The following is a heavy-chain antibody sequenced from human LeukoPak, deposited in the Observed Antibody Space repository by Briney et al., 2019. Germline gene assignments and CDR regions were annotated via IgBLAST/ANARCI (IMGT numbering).Heavy chain of an antibody. CDR3: GRERDYTFDY. CDR2: INPSVGST. Sequence: ASVKVSCKASGYTFTSYSMHWVRQAPGQGLEWMGKINPSVGSTSYAQKFQGRVTITRDESTSTVYMELSSLRSEGTAVYFCGRERDYTFDYWGQGALVTVSS. CDR1: GYTFTSYS. V-gene: IGHV1-46*01. D-gene: IGHD4-11*01. J-gene: IGHJ4*02.